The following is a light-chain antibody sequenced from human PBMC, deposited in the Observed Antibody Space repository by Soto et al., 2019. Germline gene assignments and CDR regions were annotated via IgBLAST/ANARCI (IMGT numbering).Light chain of an antibody. CDR1: SSDVGAYNY. CDR2: EVS. CDR3: SSYAGSSTGV. V-gene: IGLV2-8*01. J-gene: IGLJ2*01. Sequence: QSAPTQPPSASGSPGQSATISCTGTSSDVGAYNYVSWYQQYPGKAPKLIIYEVSKRPSGVPNRFSGSKSGNTASLTVSGLQPEDAADYYCSSYAGSSTGVFGGGTKLTVL.